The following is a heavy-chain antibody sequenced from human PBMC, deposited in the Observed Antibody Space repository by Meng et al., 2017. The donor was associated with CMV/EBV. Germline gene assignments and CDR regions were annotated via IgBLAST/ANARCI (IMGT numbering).Heavy chain of an antibody. Sequence: SCKASCYTFSSDGMSWVRQAPGQGLEWMEWISAYNGNTNYAQKRKGRVTMTTDTSTSTAYMELRSLRSDDTAVYYCARDRWDSGVIPWGQGTLVTVSS. CDR3: ARDRWDSGVIP. V-gene: IGHV1-18*01. D-gene: IGHD2-15*01. CDR2: ISAYNGNT. CDR1: CYTFSSDG. J-gene: IGHJ5*02.